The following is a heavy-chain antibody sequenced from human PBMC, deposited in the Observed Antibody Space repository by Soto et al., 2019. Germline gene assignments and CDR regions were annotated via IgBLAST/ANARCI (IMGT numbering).Heavy chain of an antibody. CDR3: ARDGPAVAGTVDY. D-gene: IGHD6-19*01. CDR1: GGTFNSYT. V-gene: IGHV1-18*01. J-gene: IGHJ4*02. Sequence: ASVKVSCTASGGTFNSYTISWVRQAPGQGLEWMGRISANNGITNYAQKLQGRVTMTTDKSTSTAYMELRSLRSDDTAVYYCARDGPAVAGTVDYWGQGTLVTVSS. CDR2: ISANNGIT.